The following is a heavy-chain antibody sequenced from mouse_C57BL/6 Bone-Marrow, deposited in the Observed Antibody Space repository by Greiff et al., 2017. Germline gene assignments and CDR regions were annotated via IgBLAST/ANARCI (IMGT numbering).Heavy chain of an antibody. Sequence: QVQLQQSGPGLVQPSQSLSITCTVSGFSLTSYGVHWVRQPPGKGLEWLGVIWSGGSTDYNAAFISRLSISKDNSKSQVFFKMNSLQADDTAIYYCAKKSHYYGSSYNYAMDYWGQGTSVTVSS. CDR1: GFSLTSYG. D-gene: IGHD1-1*01. CDR2: IWSGGST. V-gene: IGHV2-4*01. J-gene: IGHJ4*01. CDR3: AKKSHYYGSSYNYAMDY.